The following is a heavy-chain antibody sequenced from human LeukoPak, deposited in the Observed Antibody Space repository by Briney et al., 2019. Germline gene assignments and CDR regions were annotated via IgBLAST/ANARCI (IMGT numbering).Heavy chain of an antibody. Sequence: AETLSLTSTVSAGSTSSYYWSCIRQPPAKGLEWMGDIYQKGSTNYNPSVKIQVPISVDTAKNKFSLKLSSVTAEDTAVYYCARLRYFDWLIDYWGQGTLVTVSS. CDR2: IYQKGST. D-gene: IGHD3-9*01. CDR1: AGSTSSYY. J-gene: IGHJ4*02. CDR3: ARLRYFDWLIDY. V-gene: IGHV4-59*01.